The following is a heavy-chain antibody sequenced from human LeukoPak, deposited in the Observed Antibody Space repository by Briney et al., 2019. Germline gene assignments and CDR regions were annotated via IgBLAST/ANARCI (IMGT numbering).Heavy chain of an antibody. V-gene: IGHV3-30*03. CDR3: ARDQWEGTYNSFDF. CDR1: GFTFSNYA. J-gene: IGHJ4*02. D-gene: IGHD1-26*01. Sequence: GGSLRLSCAASGFTFSNYAMHWVRQAPGKGLGWVAFISHDGRNEYFPDSVKGRFTISRDNSKNTLYLQMNSLRNEDTAVYYCARDQWEGTYNSFDFWGQGTLVTVSS. CDR2: ISHDGRNE.